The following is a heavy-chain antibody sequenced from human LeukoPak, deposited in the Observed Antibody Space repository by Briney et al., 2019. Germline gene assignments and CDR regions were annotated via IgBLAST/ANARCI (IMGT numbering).Heavy chain of an antibody. J-gene: IGHJ6*03. CDR1: GGTFSSYA. Sequence: ASVKVSCKASGGTFSSYAIRWVRQAPGQGLEWMGGIIPIFGTANYAQKFQGRVTITTDESTSTAYMELSSLRSEDTAVYYCARAEGSYYGDYYYYYMDVWGKGTTVTVSS. V-gene: IGHV1-69*05. D-gene: IGHD2-15*01. CDR2: IIPIFGTA. CDR3: ARAEGSYYGDYYYYYMDV.